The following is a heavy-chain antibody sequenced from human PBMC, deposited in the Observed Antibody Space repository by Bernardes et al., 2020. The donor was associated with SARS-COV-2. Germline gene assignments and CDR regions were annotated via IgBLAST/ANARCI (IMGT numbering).Heavy chain of an antibody. J-gene: IGHJ4*02. Sequence: GSLRLSCAASGFTFSSYAMSWVRQAPGKGLEWVSAISGSGGSTYYADSVKGRFTISRDNSKNTLYLQMNSLRAEDTAVYYCAKNYDILTGYPREFDYWGQGTLVTVSS. CDR2: ISGSGGST. V-gene: IGHV3-23*01. CDR3: AKNYDILTGYPREFDY. CDR1: GFTFSSYA. D-gene: IGHD3-9*01.